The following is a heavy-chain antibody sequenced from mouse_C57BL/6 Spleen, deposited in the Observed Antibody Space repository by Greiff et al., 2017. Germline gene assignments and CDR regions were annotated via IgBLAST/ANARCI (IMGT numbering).Heavy chain of an antibody. CDR1: GYTFTSYW. Sequence: QVQLQQPGAELVKPGASVKLSCKASGYTFTSYWMHWVKQRPGQGLEWIGMIHPNSGSTNYNEKFKSKATLTVDKSSSTAYMQLSSLTSEDSAVYYCARNYDYDGDWFAYWGQGTLVTVSA. J-gene: IGHJ3*01. D-gene: IGHD2-4*01. V-gene: IGHV1-64*01. CDR3: ARNYDYDGDWFAY. CDR2: IHPNSGST.